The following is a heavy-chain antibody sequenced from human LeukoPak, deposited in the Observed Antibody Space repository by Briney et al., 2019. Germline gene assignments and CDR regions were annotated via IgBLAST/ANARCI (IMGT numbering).Heavy chain of an antibody. D-gene: IGHD1-7*01. Sequence: ASVKVSCKVSGYTLTELSMHWVRQAPGKGLEWMGGFDPEDGETIYAQKFQGRVTMTRDTSISTAYMELSRLRSDDTAVYYCARVSTNLDFDYWGQGTLVTVSS. CDR3: ARVSTNLDFDY. CDR1: GYTLTELS. CDR2: FDPEDGET. J-gene: IGHJ4*02. V-gene: IGHV1-24*01.